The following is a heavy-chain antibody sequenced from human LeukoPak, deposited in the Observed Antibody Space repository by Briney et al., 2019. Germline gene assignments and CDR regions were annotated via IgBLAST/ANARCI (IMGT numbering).Heavy chain of an antibody. CDR2: INSDGSST. V-gene: IGHV3-74*01. CDR3: ARVERSPYCGGDCYSGSFDY. CDR1: GFTFSSYW. D-gene: IGHD2-21*02. Sequence: SGGSLRLSCAASGFTFSSYWMHWVRQAPGNGLVWVSRINSDGSSTSYADSVKGRFTISRDNAKNTLYLQINSLRAEDTAVYYCARVERSPYCGGDCYSGSFDYWGQGTLVTVSS. J-gene: IGHJ4*02.